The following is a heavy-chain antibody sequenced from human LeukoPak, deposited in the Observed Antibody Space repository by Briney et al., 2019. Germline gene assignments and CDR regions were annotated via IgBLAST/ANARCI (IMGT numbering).Heavy chain of an antibody. Sequence: SETQSLTCAVSGGSISSSNWWSWVRQPPGKGLEWIGEIYHSGSTNYNPSLKSRVTISVDKSKNQFSLKLSSVTAADTAVYYCVREAATYYYDSSDYYRQTELFDVWGQGTMVTVSS. CDR1: GGSISSSNW. CDR3: VREAATYYYDSSDYYRQTELFDV. CDR2: IYHSGST. V-gene: IGHV4-4*02. D-gene: IGHD3-22*01. J-gene: IGHJ3*01.